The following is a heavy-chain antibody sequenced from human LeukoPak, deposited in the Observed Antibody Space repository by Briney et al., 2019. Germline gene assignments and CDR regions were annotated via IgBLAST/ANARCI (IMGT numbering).Heavy chain of an antibody. CDR3: AKQQLVRCFDY. Sequence: GSLRLSCAASGFTVSSNYMSWVRQAPGKGLEWIGSIFYSGSTYYNPSLKSRVTISVDTSKTQFSLKLSSVTAADTAVYYCAKQQLVRCFDYWGQGTLVTVSS. V-gene: IGHV4-59*05. CDR1: GFTVSSNY. CDR2: IFYSGST. D-gene: IGHD6-13*01. J-gene: IGHJ4*02.